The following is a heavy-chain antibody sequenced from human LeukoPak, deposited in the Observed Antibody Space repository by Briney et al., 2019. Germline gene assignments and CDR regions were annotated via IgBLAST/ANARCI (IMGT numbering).Heavy chain of an antibody. V-gene: IGHV1-69*13. CDR3: ARDGPAAGLYLDY. Sequence: SVKVSCKASGGTFGSYAISWVRQAPGQGLEWMGGIIPIFGTANYAQRFQGRVTITADESTGTAYMELSSLRSEDTAVYYCARDGPAAGLYLDYWGQGILVTVSS. D-gene: IGHD6-13*01. J-gene: IGHJ4*02. CDR1: GGTFGSYA. CDR2: IIPIFGTA.